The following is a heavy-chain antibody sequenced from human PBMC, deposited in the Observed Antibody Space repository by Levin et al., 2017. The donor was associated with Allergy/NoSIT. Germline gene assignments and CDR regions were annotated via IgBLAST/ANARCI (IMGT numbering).Heavy chain of an antibody. CDR2: ISYDGSNK. D-gene: IGHD4-17*01. Sequence: GGSLRLSCAASGFTFSSYAMHWVRQAPGKGLEWVAVISYDGSNKYYADSVKGRFTISRDNSKNTLYLQMNSLRAEDTAVYYCARDPTKTDIDYGDYAGDYFDYWGQGTLVTVSS. CDR1: GFTFSSYA. J-gene: IGHJ4*02. CDR3: ARDPTKTDIDYGDYAGDYFDY. V-gene: IGHV3-30-3*01.